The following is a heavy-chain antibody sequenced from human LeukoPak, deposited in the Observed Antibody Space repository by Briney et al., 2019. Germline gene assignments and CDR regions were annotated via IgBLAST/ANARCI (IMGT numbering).Heavy chain of an antibody. V-gene: IGHV4-34*01. CDR2: INHSGST. Sequence: PSETLSLTCVVYGGSFSGYYWSWIHQPPGKGLEWIGEINHSGSTNYNPSLKSRVTISVDTSKNQFSLKLSSVTAADTAVYYCARGIAARHFDYWGQGTLVTVSS. CDR3: ARGIAARHFDY. D-gene: IGHD6-6*01. J-gene: IGHJ4*02. CDR1: GGSFSGYY.